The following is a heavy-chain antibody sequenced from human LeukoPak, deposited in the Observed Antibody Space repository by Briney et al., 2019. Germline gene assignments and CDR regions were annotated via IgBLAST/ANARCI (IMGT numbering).Heavy chain of an antibody. Sequence: QPGGSLRLSCVASGFSFSSYAMSWVRQTPERGLEWVSSVSVTVAPCNGDSAKGRFTTSRDNSKNTMYLQMNSLRAEDTAVYYCVKDPLASTTGKYYMDVWGKGTTVIVSS. V-gene: IGHV3-23*01. CDR2: VSVTVAP. J-gene: IGHJ6*03. CDR3: VKDPLASTTGKYYMDV. D-gene: IGHD1-1*01. CDR1: GFSFSSYA.